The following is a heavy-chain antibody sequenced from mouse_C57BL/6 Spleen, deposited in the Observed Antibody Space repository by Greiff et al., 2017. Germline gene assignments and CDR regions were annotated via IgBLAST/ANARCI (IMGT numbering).Heavy chain of an antibody. V-gene: IGHV3-1*01. Sequence: EVHLVESGPGMVKPSQSLSLTCTVTGYSITSGYDWHWIRHFPGNKLEWMGYISYSGSTNYNPSLKSRISITHDTSKNHFFLKLNSVTTEDTATYYCAREGWEGAMDYWGQGTSVTVSS. D-gene: IGHD3-3*01. CDR1: GYSITSGYD. CDR3: AREGWEGAMDY. CDR2: ISYSGST. J-gene: IGHJ4*01.